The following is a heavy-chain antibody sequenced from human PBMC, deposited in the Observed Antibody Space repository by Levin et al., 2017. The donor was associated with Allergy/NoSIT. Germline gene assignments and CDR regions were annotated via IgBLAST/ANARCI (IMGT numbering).Heavy chain of an antibody. CDR1: GFTFSSYG. D-gene: IGHD6-19*01. CDR2: IWYDGSNK. Sequence: LSLTCAASGFTFSSYGMHWVRQAPGKGLEWVAVIWYDGSNKYYADSVKGRFTISRDNSKNTLYLQMNSLRAEDTAVYYCARGDGSSGWYYYYGMDVWGQGTTVTVSS. CDR3: ARGDGSSGWYYYYGMDV. V-gene: IGHV3-33*01. J-gene: IGHJ6*02.